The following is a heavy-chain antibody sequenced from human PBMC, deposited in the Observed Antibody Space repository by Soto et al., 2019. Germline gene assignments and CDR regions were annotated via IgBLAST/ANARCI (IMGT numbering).Heavy chain of an antibody. D-gene: IGHD1-7*01. Sequence: QVQLVESGGGVVQPGRSLRLSCAASGFTFSSYAMHWVRQAPGKGLEWVAVISYDGSNKYYADSVKGRFTISRDNSKNTLHLQMNSLRAKDTAVYYCAKEEYNWNYKGFDYWGQGTLVTVSS. CDR2: ISYDGSNK. CDR3: AKEEYNWNYKGFDY. CDR1: GFTFSSYA. J-gene: IGHJ4*02. V-gene: IGHV3-30-3*01.